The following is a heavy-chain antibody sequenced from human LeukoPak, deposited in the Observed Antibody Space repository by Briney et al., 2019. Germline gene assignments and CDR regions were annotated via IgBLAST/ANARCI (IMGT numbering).Heavy chain of an antibody. CDR1: GDSVSSNSAA. J-gene: IGHJ6*03. Sequence: SQTLSLTCAISGDSVSSNSAAWNWIRQSPSRGLEWLGRTYYRSKWYNDYAVSVKSRITINPDTSKNQFSLQLNSVTPEDTAVYYCARGRVRNYYGSGSRYYYYMDVWGKGTTVTVSS. CDR2: TYYRSKWYN. D-gene: IGHD3-10*01. CDR3: ARGRVRNYYGSGSRYYYYMDV. V-gene: IGHV6-1*01.